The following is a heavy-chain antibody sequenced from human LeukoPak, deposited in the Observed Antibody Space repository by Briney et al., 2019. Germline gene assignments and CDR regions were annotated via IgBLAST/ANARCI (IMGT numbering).Heavy chain of an antibody. CDR3: ARDSPRRGFDP. J-gene: IGHJ5*02. V-gene: IGHV3-48*03. CDR2: ISSSGSTI. Sequence: PGGSLRLSCAASGFTFSSYEMNWVRQAPGKGLEWVSYISSSGSTIYYADSVKGRFTISRDNAKNSLYLQMNSLRAEDTAVYYCARDSPRRGFDPWGQGTLVTVSS. CDR1: GFTFSSYE.